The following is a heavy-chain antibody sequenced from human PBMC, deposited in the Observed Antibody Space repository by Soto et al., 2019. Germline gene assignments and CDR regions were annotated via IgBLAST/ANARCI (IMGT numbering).Heavy chain of an antibody. V-gene: IGHV3-23*01. CDR1: GFTFNHYA. CDR3: AKDSTVTTSLYFYYYGFDV. CDR2: VSGRGGST. Sequence: VHLLESGGGLVQPGGSLRLACTASGFTFNHYAMSWVRQAPGKGLEWVSAVSGRGGSTKYADSVKGRFISSDNSNSTLYLQMDSLRGEDTAVYYCAKDSTVTTSLYFYYYGFDVWGQGTTVTVSS. D-gene: IGHD4-17*01. J-gene: IGHJ6*02.